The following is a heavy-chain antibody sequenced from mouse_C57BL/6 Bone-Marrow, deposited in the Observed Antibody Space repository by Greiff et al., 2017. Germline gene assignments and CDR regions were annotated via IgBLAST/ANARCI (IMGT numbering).Heavy chain of an antibody. CDR2: ISSGGSYA. V-gene: IGHV5-6*01. J-gene: IGHJ2*01. CDR1: GFTFSSYG. CDR3: ARHSKGNY. Sequence: EVKLVESGGDLVKPGGSLKLSCAASGFTFSSYGMSWVRQTPDKRLEWVATISSGGSYAYYPDSVKGRFTISRDNAKNTLYLQMSSLKSEDTAMYYCARHSKGNYWGQGTTLTVSS. D-gene: IGHD2-5*01.